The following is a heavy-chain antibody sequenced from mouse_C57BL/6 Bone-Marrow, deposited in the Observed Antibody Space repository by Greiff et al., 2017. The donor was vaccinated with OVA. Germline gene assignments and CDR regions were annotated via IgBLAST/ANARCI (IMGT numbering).Heavy chain of an antibody. V-gene: IGHV5-6*01. Sequence: EVNVVESGGDLVKPGGSLKLSCAASGFTFSSYGMSWVRQTPDKRLEWVATISSGGSYTYYPDSVKGRFTISRDNAKNTLYLQMSSLKSEDTAMYYCASPAAWFAYWGQGTLVTVSA. CDR2: ISSGGSYT. CDR3: ASPAAWFAY. CDR1: GFTFSSYG. J-gene: IGHJ3*01.